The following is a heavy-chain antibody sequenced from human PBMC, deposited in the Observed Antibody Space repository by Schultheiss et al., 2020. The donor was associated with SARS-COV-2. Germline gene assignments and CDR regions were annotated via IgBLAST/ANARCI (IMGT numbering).Heavy chain of an antibody. CDR1: GGSISSSNW. V-gene: IGHV4-4*02. CDR2: IYHSGST. J-gene: IGHJ6*02. D-gene: IGHD3-3*01. CDR3: AKDLSVGGRGGLYGMDV. Sequence: SETLSLTCAVSGGSISSSNWWSWVRQPPGKGLEWIGEIYHSGSTNYNPSLKSRVTISVDKSKNQFSLKLSSVTAADTAVYYCAKDLSVGGRGGLYGMDVWGQGTTVTVSS.